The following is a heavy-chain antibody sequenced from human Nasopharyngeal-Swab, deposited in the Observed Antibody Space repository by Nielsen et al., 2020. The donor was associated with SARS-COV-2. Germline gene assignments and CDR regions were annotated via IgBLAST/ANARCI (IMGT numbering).Heavy chain of an antibody. CDR2: ISSSSSYI. V-gene: IGHV3-21*01. CDR1: GFTFSSYS. J-gene: IGHJ6*03. CDR3: ARGQDAYYYMDV. D-gene: IGHD2-15*01. Sequence: GGSLRLSCAASGFTFSSYSMNWVRQAPGKGLEWVSSISSSSSYIYYADSMKGRFTISRDNAKNSLYLQMNSLRAEDTAVYYCARGQDAYYYMDVWGEGTTVTVSS.